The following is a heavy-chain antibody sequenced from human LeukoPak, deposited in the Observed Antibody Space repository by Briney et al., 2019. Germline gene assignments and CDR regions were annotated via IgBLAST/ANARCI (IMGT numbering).Heavy chain of an antibody. CDR2: ISSSSSTI. D-gene: IGHD6-6*01. CDR1: GFTFSSYS. CDR3: VRDREQYSSLHWFDP. V-gene: IGHV3-48*04. J-gene: IGHJ5*02. Sequence: GGSLRLSCAASGFTFSSYSMNWVRQAPGKGLEWVSYISSSSSTIYYADSVKGRFTISRDNDKYTLYLQMNSLRAEDTAVYFCVRDREQYSSLHWFDPWGQGTLVTVSS.